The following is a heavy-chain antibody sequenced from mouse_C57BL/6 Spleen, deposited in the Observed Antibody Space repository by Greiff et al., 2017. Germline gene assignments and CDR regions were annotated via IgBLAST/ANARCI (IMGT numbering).Heavy chain of an antibody. J-gene: IGHJ2*01. CDR1: GYTFTDYY. CDR2: IYPGSGNT. CDR3: ARSGDRYFDY. Sequence: QVQLQQSGAELVRPGASVKLSCKASGYTFTDYYINWVKQRPGQGLEWIARIYPGSGNTYYNEKFKGKATLTAEKSSSTAYMQLSSLTSEDSAVYFCARSGDRYFDYWGQGTTRTVSS. V-gene: IGHV1-76*01. D-gene: IGHD3-1*01.